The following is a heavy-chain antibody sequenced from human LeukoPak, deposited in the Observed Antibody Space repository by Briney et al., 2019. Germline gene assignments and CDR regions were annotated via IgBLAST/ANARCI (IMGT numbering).Heavy chain of an antibody. V-gene: IGHV3-23*01. Sequence: GGSETLSWPASGFTFNINATRWARHARGEGMECVSSIGGSGDKTLYAESVKGRFTISRDHSKNMVHVQMNSLTGEATALYYCVRRGDARSGWGDLDFWGQGALVTVSP. D-gene: IGHD3-3*01. CDR2: IGGSGDKT. J-gene: IGHJ4*02. CDR3: VRRGDARSGWGDLDF. CDR1: GFTFNINA.